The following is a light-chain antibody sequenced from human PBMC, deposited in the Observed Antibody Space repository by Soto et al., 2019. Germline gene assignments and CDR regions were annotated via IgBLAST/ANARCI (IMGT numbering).Light chain of an antibody. CDR3: QQYNNWPPWT. CDR1: QSVSTN. V-gene: IGKV3-15*01. Sequence: EIVMTQSPATLSVSPGERATLSCRASQSVSTNLAWYQQKPGQAPRRLIYGASTRSTGIPARFSGSGSGTESTLTISSLQSQDVAVYYCQQYNNWPPWTFGQGTKVEIK. J-gene: IGKJ1*01. CDR2: GAS.